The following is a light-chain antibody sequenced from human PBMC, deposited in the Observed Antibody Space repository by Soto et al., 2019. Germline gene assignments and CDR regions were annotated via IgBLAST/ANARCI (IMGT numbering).Light chain of an antibody. CDR3: QSYDSSLSGSGNV. Sequence: QSVLTQPPSASGTPGQRVTISCSGSSSNIGSNYVYWYQQLPGTAPKLLIYGDINRPSGVPDRFSGSKSGTSASLAITGLQAEDEADYYCQSYDSSLSGSGNVFGTGTKLTVL. CDR1: SSNIGSNY. CDR2: GDI. V-gene: IGLV1-40*01. J-gene: IGLJ1*01.